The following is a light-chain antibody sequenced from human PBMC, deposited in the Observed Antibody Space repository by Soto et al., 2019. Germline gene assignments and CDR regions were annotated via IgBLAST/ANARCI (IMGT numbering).Light chain of an antibody. CDR2: GVS. V-gene: IGKV2D-29*01. CDR1: QSLVYSNGKTY. CDR3: MQTVHFQWT. Sequence: DIVMTQTPLSLSVTPGQPASISCKSSQSLVYSNGKTYLYWYLVKPGQPPQLLIYGVSNRFSGVQERLSGSGSGTDFTLKISRVEAEDVGIYYCMQTVHFQWTFGQGTKVEIK. J-gene: IGKJ1*01.